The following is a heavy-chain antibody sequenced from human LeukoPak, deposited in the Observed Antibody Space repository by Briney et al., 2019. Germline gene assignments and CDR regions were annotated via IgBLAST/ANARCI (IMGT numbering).Heavy chain of an antibody. CDR1: GFTFSSYG. D-gene: IGHD3-22*01. J-gene: IGHJ6*02. CDR2: IWYDGSNK. V-gene: IGHV3-33*01. Sequence: GGSLRLSCAASGFTFSSYGMHWVRQAPGKGLEWVAVIWYDGSNKYYADSVKGRFTISRDNSKNTLYLQMNSLRAEDTAVYYCASRGSGYPSYYYYGMDVWGQGTTVTVSS. CDR3: ASRGSGYPSYYYYGMDV.